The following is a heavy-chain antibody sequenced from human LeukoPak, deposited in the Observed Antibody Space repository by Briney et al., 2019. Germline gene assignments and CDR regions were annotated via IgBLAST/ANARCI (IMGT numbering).Heavy chain of an antibody. Sequence: SVKVSCKASGGTFSSYAISWVRQAPGQGLEWMGGIIPIFGTANYAQKFQGRVTITADKSTSTAYVELSRLRSDDTAVYYCARDVATVTTSFPLYYFDYWGQGTLVTVSS. CDR2: IIPIFGTA. V-gene: IGHV1-69*06. D-gene: IGHD4-17*01. CDR1: GGTFSSYA. J-gene: IGHJ4*02. CDR3: ARDVATVTTSFPLYYFDY.